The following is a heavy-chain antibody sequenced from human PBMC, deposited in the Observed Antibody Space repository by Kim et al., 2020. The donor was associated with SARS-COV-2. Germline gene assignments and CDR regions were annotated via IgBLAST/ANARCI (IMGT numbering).Heavy chain of an antibody. CDR3: TRDRGSSSWYRGIDY. CDR2: IRSKAYGGTT. J-gene: IGHJ4*02. D-gene: IGHD6-13*01. CDR1: GFTFGDYA. Sequence: GGSLRLSCTASGFTFGDYAMSWFRQAPGKGLEWVGFIRSKAYGGTTEYAASVKGRFTISRDDSKSIAYLQMNSLKTEDTAVYYCTRDRGSSSWYRGIDYWGQGTLVTVSS. V-gene: IGHV3-49*03.